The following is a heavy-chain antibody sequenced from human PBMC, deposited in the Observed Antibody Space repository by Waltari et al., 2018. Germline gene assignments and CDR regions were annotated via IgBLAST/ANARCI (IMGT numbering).Heavy chain of an antibody. J-gene: IGHJ6*03. Sequence: QVQLQESGPGLVKPSETLSLTCTVSGGSISSHYWSWIRQPPGKGLEWIGYIYYSGSTNYNPSLKSRVTISVDTSKNQFSLKLSSVTAADTAVYYCARVAVGATTAVYYYYMDVWGKGTTVTVSS. CDR1: GGSISSHY. V-gene: IGHV4-59*11. CDR3: ARVAVGATTAVYYYYMDV. CDR2: IYYSGST. D-gene: IGHD1-26*01.